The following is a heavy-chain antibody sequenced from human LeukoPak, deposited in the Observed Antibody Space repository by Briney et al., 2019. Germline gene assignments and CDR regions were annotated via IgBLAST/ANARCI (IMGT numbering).Heavy chain of an antibody. Sequence: GASVKVSCKASGYTFTSYATHWVRQAPGQRLEWMGWINAGNGNTKYSQKFQGRVTIARDTSASTAYMELSSLRSEDTAVYYCAREKSKTNGKQSYYYYYYGMDVWGQGTTVTVSS. CDR1: GYTFTSYA. J-gene: IGHJ6*02. V-gene: IGHV1-3*01. CDR2: INAGNGNT. D-gene: IGHD1-7*01. CDR3: AREKSKTNGKQSYYYYYYGMDV.